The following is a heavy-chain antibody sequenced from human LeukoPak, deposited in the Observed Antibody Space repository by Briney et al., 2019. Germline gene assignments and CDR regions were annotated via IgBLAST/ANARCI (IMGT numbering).Heavy chain of an antibody. Sequence: GGSLRLSCTASGFTFSSYGMHWVRQAPGKGLEWVAVISYDGSDKYYADSVKGRFTISRDNSKNTLYLQMNSLRAEDTAVYYCAKDGDNRDFDYWGRGNLVTVSS. CDR2: ISYDGSDK. D-gene: IGHD4-17*01. CDR1: GFTFSSYG. V-gene: IGHV3-30*18. CDR3: AKDGDNRDFDY. J-gene: IGHJ4*02.